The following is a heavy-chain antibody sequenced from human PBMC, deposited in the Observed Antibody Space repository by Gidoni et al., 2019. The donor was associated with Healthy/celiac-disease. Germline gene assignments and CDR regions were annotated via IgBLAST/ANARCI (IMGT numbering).Heavy chain of an antibody. V-gene: IGHV3-15*01. Sequence: EVQLVESGGGLVKPGGSLRLSCAASGFPFSNAWMSWVRQAPGKGREWVGRIKSKTDGGTTDYAAPVKGRFTISRDDSKNTLYLQMNSLKTEDTAVYYCTTEGDYGDFYFDYWGQGTLVTVSS. CDR3: TTEGDYGDFYFDY. CDR2: IKSKTDGGTT. CDR1: GFPFSNAW. J-gene: IGHJ4*02. D-gene: IGHD4-17*01.